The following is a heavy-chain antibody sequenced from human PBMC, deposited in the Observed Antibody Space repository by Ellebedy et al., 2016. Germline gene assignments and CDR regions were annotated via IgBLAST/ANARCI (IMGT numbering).Heavy chain of an antibody. CDR3: ARDSTVGGGSPNADRYFEY. D-gene: IGHD1-26*01. CDR1: GFTFSSYA. J-gene: IGHJ4*02. V-gene: IGHV3-30-3*01. Sequence: GGSLRLSXAASGFTFSSYAMHWVRQAPGKGLEWVAVISYDGSNKYYADSVKGRFTVSRDNSKNTLYLQMNSLSSDDTAVYYCARDSTVGGGSPNADRYFEYWGQGTLVTVSP. CDR2: ISYDGSNK.